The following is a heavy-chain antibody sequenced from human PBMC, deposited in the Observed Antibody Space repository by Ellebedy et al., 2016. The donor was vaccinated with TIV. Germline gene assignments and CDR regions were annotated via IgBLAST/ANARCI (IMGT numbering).Heavy chain of an antibody. J-gene: IGHJ4*01. Sequence: MPSDTLSLTCTVSGGSISRYYWSWIRQPPGKGLEWIGYIYYSGLTIYNPSLKSRVTISVDTSTTQFSLKLASVTAADTAVYYCARDLIMAGTRGFDYWGQGILVTVSS. CDR1: GGSISRYY. CDR3: ARDLIMAGTRGFDY. CDR2: IYYSGLT. V-gene: IGHV4-59*01. D-gene: IGHD1-1*01.